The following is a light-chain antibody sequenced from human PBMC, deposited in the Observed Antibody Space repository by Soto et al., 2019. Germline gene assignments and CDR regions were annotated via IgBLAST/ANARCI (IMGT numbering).Light chain of an antibody. CDR3: SQYNNWPPWR. CDR1: QSLSSN. Sequence: EIVMTQSPATLSVSPGERATLSCRASQSLSSNLAWYQQKPGQAPRLLIYGASTRATGVPARFSGSGSGTDFTLTISGLQSEDFAVYYCSQYNNWPPWRVGQGTKVEIK. J-gene: IGKJ1*01. CDR2: GAS. V-gene: IGKV3-15*01.